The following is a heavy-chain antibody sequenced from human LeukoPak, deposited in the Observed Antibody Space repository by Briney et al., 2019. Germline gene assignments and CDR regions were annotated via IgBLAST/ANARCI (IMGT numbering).Heavy chain of an antibody. J-gene: IGHJ6*02. CDR1: GFTFDDYA. CDR3: AKDTYSSSWYDGYYGMDV. Sequence: PGGSLRLSCAASGFTFDDYAMHWVRQAPAKGLEWVSGISWNSGSIGYADSVKGRFTISRDNAKNSLYLQMNSLRAEDTALYYCAKDTYSSSWYDGYYGMDVWGQGTTVTVSS. CDR2: ISWNSGSI. D-gene: IGHD6-13*01. V-gene: IGHV3-9*01.